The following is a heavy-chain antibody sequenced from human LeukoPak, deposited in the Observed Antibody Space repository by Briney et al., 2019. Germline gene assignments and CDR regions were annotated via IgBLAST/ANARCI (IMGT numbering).Heavy chain of an antibody. CDR3: AKLPYYGSGSYEFD. Sequence: TGGSVRLSCAASGFTFSSYGIHWVRQAPGKGLEWVSFIRYDGSQKYYAVSVKGRFTISRDNSKNTLYLQMNSLRVEDAAVYYCAKLPYYGSGSYEFDWGQGTLVTVSS. V-gene: IGHV3-30*02. J-gene: IGHJ4*02. CDR2: IRYDGSQK. D-gene: IGHD3-10*01. CDR1: GFTFSSYG.